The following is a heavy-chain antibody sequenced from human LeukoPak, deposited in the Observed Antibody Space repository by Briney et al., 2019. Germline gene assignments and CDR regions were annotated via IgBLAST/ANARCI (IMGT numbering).Heavy chain of an antibody. V-gene: IGHV3-30*02. J-gene: IGHJ4*02. CDR2: IWYGGSNK. Sequence: GGSLRLSCAVSGVDFSSYGMHWVRQAPGKGLEWVAVIWYGGSNKYYADSVKGRFTISRDNSKNTLYLQMNSLRAEDTAVYYCAKDAVDSSSWIGFFDYWGQGTLVTVSS. D-gene: IGHD6-6*01. CDR3: AKDAVDSSSWIGFFDY. CDR1: GVDFSSYG.